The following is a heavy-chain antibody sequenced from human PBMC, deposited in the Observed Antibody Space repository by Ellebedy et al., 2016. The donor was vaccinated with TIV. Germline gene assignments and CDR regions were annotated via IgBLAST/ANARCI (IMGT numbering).Heavy chain of an antibody. CDR2: TYYTGST. CDR1: GGSFNSYH. D-gene: IGHD4-17*01. CDR3: ARSGTTVIIFDN. V-gene: IGHV4-59*08. J-gene: IGHJ4*02. Sequence: MPSETLSLTCTVSGGSFNSYHWSWIRQPPGKGLEWIGFTYYTGSTNYNPSLKSRLPLPVETSKNQFPLKLTSVTAADTAGYYCARSGTTVIIFDNWGQGTQVTVSS.